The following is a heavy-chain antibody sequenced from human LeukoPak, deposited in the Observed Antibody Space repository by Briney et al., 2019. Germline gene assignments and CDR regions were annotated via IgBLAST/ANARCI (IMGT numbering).Heavy chain of an antibody. CDR1: GGSISSYY. D-gene: IGHD6-6*01. J-gene: IGHJ4*02. CDR2: IYTSGST. Sequence: PSETLSLTCTVSGGSISSYYWSWLRQPAGKGLEWIGRIYTSGSTNYNPSLKSRVTLSVDTSKDQFSLNLSSVTAADTAVYYCARDRGYGSSPRWYFDYWGQGTLVTVSS. CDR3: ARDRGYGSSPRWYFDY. V-gene: IGHV4-4*07.